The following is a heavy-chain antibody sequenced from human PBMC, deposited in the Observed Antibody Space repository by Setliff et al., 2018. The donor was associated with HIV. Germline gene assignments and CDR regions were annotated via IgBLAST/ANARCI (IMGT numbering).Heavy chain of an antibody. J-gene: IGHJ4*02. CDR2: IWYDGSNK. CDR3: ARDYVPYSSSSPSDC. V-gene: IGHV3-33*08. Sequence: GGSLRLSCAASGFTFSSYGMHWVRQAPGKGLEWVAVIWYDGSNKYYADSVKGRFTISRDNSKNTLYLQMNSLRAEDTAVYYCARDYVPYSSSSPSDCWGQGVLVTVSS. CDR1: GFTFSSYG. D-gene: IGHD6-6*01.